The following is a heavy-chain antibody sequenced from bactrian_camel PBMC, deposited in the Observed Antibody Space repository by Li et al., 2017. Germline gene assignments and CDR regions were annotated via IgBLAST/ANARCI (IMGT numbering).Heavy chain of an antibody. CDR1: GHTYGLYC. D-gene: IGHD4*01. V-gene: IGHV3S53*01. Sequence: HVQLVESGGGSVQTGGSLRLSCTSSGHTYGLYCLGWFRQIPGKEREGLASIDSEGRTTSADSVKGRFTISQDVGANTVYLEMNILKPEDTAMYYCAMSLQLPRLGSDERAYDSWGQGTQVTVS. J-gene: IGHJ6*01. CDR2: IDSEGRT. CDR3: AMSLQLPRLGSDERAYDS.